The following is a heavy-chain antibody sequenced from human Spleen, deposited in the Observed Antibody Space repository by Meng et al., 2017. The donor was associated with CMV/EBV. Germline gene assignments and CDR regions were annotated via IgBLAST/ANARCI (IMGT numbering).Heavy chain of an antibody. CDR1: GYTFTSYD. D-gene: IGHD3-22*01. CDR3: ARGAYYDSSGYYYH. Sequence: AGYTFTSYDINWVRQATGQGLEWMGWMNPNSGNTGYAQKFQGRVTITRNTSISTAYMELSSLRSEDTAVYYCARGAYYDSSGYYYHWGQGTLVTVSS. J-gene: IGHJ5*02. CDR2: MNPNSGNT. V-gene: IGHV1-8*03.